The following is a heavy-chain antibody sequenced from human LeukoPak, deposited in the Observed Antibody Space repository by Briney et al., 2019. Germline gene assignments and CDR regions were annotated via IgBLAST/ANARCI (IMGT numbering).Heavy chain of an antibody. D-gene: IGHD3-16*01. CDR2: ISSSDSPI. CDR1: GFTFGDYY. Sequence: GGSLRLSCAASGFTFGDYYMSWIRQAPGKGLEWVSYISSSDSPIYYADSVKGRFTISRDNAKNSLFLQMNSLRAEDTAVYYCARDLGVGEDYMDVWGKGTTVTVSS. J-gene: IGHJ6*03. V-gene: IGHV3-11*04. CDR3: ARDLGVGEDYMDV.